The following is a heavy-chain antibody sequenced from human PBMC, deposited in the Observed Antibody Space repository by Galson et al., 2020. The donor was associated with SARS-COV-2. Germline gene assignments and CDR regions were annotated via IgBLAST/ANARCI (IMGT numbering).Heavy chain of an antibody. CDR1: GGSISSSSYY. D-gene: IGHD1-26*01. CDR2: IYYSGST. CDR3: ARQGGPSFYYYYYGMDV. J-gene: IGHJ6*02. V-gene: IGHV4-39*01. Sequence: ASETLSLTCTVSGGSISSSSYYWGWIRQPPGKGLEWIGSIYYSGSTYYNPSLKSRVTISVDTSKNQFSLKLSSVTAADTAVYYCARQGGPSFYYYYYGMDVWGQETTVTVSS.